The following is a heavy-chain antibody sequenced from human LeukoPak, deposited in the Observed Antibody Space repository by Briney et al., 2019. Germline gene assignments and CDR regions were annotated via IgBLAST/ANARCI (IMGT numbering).Heavy chain of an antibody. V-gene: IGHV3-21*04. CDR1: GFTFSSYS. D-gene: IGHD5-18*01. CDR2: ISSSSSYI. CDR3: AKGLDGYSFDAFDI. Sequence: GGSLRLSCAASGFTFSSYSMNWVRQAPGKGLEWVSSISSSSSYIYYADSVKGRFTISRDNSKNTLYLQMNSLRAEDTAVYYCAKGLDGYSFDAFDIWGQGTMVTVSS. J-gene: IGHJ3*02.